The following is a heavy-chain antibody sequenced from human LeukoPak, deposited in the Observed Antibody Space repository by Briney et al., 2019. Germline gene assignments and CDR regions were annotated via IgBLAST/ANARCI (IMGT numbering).Heavy chain of an antibody. Sequence: ASVKVSCKASGYIFTSCDINWVRQATGQGLEWMGWMNPNSGNSGYAQKFQGRVTITADESTSTAYMELSSLRSEDTAVYYCARGLEWEQGWFDPWGQGTLVTVSS. D-gene: IGHD1-26*01. CDR3: ARGLEWEQGWFDP. J-gene: IGHJ5*02. CDR1: GYIFTSCD. CDR2: MNPNSGNS. V-gene: IGHV1-8*01.